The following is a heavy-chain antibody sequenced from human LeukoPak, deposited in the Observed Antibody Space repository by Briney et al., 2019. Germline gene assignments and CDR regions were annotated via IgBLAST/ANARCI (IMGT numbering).Heavy chain of an antibody. J-gene: IGHJ4*02. CDR3: ARDLYYYGSGSDNFLYY. D-gene: IGHD3-10*01. CDR2: INSGGST. Sequence: GGSLRLSCAASGFTVSSNYMNWVRQAPGQGLEWVSVINSGGSTHYADSVKGRLTISRDKSKNTLYLQMNSLRAEDTAVYYCARDLYYYGSGSDNFLYYWGQGTLVTVSS. V-gene: IGHV3-53*01. CDR1: GFTVSSNY.